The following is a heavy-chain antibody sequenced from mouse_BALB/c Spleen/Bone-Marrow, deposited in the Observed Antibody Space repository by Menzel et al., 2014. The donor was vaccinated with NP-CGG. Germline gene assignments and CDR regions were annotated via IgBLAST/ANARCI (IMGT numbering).Heavy chain of an antibody. V-gene: IGHV1-9*01. Sequence: QVHVKQSGAELMKPGASVKISCKATGYTFSSYWIEWVKQRPGHGLEWIGEILPGSGNTNYNEKFKGKATFTADTSSNTAYMQLSSLTSEGSAVYYCAREDITTVVEMDYWGQGTSVTVSS. CDR2: ILPGSGNT. J-gene: IGHJ4*01. D-gene: IGHD1-1*01. CDR1: GYTFSSYW. CDR3: AREDITTVVEMDY.